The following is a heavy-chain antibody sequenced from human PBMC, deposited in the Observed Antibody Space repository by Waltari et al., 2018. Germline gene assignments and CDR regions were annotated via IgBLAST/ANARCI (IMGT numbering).Heavy chain of an antibody. CDR1: GFTFSSYG. Sequence: QVQLVESGGGVVQPGRSLRLSCAASGFTFSSYGMHWVRQAPGKGLGGVAVIGYDGSNKYYADSVKGRFTISRDNSKNTLYLQMNSLRAEDTAVYYCAKDLGIAAAGIDYWGQGTLVTVSS. D-gene: IGHD6-13*01. CDR2: IGYDGSNK. CDR3: AKDLGIAAAGIDY. J-gene: IGHJ4*02. V-gene: IGHV3-33*06.